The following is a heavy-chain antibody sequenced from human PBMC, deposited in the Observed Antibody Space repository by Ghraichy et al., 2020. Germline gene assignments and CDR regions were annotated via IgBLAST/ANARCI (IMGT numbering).Heavy chain of an antibody. CDR1: GYTFTSYA. V-gene: IGHV1-3*01. D-gene: IGHD1-26*01. J-gene: IGHJ3*02. CDR2: INAGNGNT. CDR3: ARDRDSGSYRHDAFDI. Sequence: ASVKVSCKASGYTFTSYAMHWVRQAPGQRLDWMGWINAGNGNTKYSQKFQGRVTITRDTSASTAYMELSSLRSEDTAVYYCARDRDSGSYRHDAFDIWGQGTMVTVSS.